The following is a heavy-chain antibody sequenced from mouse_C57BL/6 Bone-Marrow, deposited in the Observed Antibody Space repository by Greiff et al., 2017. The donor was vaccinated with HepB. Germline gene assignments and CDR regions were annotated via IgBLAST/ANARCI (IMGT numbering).Heavy chain of an antibody. Sequence: DVKLQESGAELVKPGASVKLSCTASGFNIKDYYMHWVKQRTEQGLEWIGRIDPEDGETKYAPKFQGKATITADTSSNTAYLQLSSLTSEDTAVYYCASGEVVASYYYAMDYWGQGTSVTVSS. J-gene: IGHJ4*01. D-gene: IGHD1-1*01. CDR1: GFNIKDYY. CDR2: IDPEDGET. V-gene: IGHV14-2*01. CDR3: ASGEVVASYYYAMDY.